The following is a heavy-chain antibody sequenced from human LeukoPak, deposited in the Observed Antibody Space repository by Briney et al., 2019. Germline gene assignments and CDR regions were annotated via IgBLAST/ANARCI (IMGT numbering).Heavy chain of an antibody. CDR2: ISSSSSYI. D-gene: IGHD3-10*01. Sequence: GGSLRLSCAASGFTFSSYSMNWVRQAPGKGLEWVSSISSSSSYIYYADSVKSRFTISRDNAKNSLYLQMNSLRAEDTAVYYCARGSRQQYYGSGSPQRFDPWGQGTLVTVSS. V-gene: IGHV3-21*01. CDR1: GFTFSSYS. J-gene: IGHJ5*02. CDR3: ARGSRQQYYGSGSPQRFDP.